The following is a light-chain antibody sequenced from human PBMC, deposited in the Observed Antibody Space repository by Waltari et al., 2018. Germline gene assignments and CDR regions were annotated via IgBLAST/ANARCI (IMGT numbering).Light chain of an antibody. Sequence: DIQLTQSPSFLSASVGDRVTITCRASKGISSYLAWYQQKPGKAPKLLIYDASTVLRGVPARFSGRGSGTEFTLTISSPQPEDFATYYCQQLNSYPLTFGGGTKVESK. CDR3: QQLNSYPLT. CDR1: KGISSY. CDR2: DAS. V-gene: IGKV1-9*01. J-gene: IGKJ4*01.